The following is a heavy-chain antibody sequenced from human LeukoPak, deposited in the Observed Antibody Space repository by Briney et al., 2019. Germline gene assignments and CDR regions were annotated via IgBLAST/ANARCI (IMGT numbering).Heavy chain of an antibody. CDR1: GESFGGYY. Sequence: PSETLSLTCAVYGESFGGYYWSWIRQPPGKGLEWIGEINHSGSTNYNPSLKSRVTISVDTSKNQFSLKLSSVTAADTAVYYCARLSSSWDHFDQWGQGTLVAVSS. D-gene: IGHD6-13*01. CDR3: ARLSSSWDHFDQ. CDR2: INHSGST. J-gene: IGHJ4*02. V-gene: IGHV4-34*01.